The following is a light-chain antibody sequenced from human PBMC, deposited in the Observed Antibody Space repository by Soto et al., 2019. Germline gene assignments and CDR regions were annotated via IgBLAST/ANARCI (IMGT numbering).Light chain of an antibody. CDR2: AAS. CDR1: QNINSY. J-gene: IGKJ1*01. Sequence: DIQLTQSPPFLSASVGDRVTIACRASQNINSYLAWYQQKPGKAPKLLIYAASTLFSGVPSRFSGSGSGTEFTLTISSLQPEDFATYYCQQLNSYPRTFGQGTKVEMK. V-gene: IGKV1-9*01. CDR3: QQLNSYPRT.